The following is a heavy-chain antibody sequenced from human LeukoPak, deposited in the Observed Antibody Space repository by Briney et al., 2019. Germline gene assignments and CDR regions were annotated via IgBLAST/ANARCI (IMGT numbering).Heavy chain of an antibody. V-gene: IGHV3-48*01. J-gene: IGHJ4*02. D-gene: IGHD1-1*01. Sequence: VGSLRLSCAASGFTFSSYNMNWVRQAPGKGLECVSYISSSSSTIYYADSVKGRFTISRDNAKNSLYLQMNSLRAEDTAVYYCVTGNNSNYWGQGTLVTVSS. CDR3: VTGNNSNY. CDR2: ISSSSSTI. CDR1: GFTFSSYN.